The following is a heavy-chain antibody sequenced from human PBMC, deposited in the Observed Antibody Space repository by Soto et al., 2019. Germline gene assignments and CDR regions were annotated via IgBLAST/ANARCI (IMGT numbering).Heavy chain of an antibody. CDR2: INAGNGNT. J-gene: IGHJ4*02. V-gene: IGHV1-3*01. CDR3: ARGLNVYYFDC. CDR1: GYTFTNYG. D-gene: IGHD3-16*01. Sequence: ASVKVSCKASGYTFTNYGIHWVRQAPGQRLEWMGWINAGNGNTKYSQKFQGRVTITRDTSASTAYMELSSLRSEDTAVYYCARGLNVYYFDCWGQGTLVTVS.